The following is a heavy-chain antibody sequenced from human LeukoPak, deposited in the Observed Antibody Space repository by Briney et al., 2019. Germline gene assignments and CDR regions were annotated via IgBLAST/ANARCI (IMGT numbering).Heavy chain of an antibody. CDR1: GYSFPSYW. CDR3: ARRYCSGGRCFDY. D-gene: IGHD2-15*01. J-gene: IGHJ4*02. CDR2: IYPGDSDT. Sequence: GESLKISCKGAGYSFPSYWIGWVRQMPGKGLECMGIIYPGDSDTRYSPSFQGQVTISADKCISTAYLQWSSLKASDTAMYYCARRYCSGGRCFDYWGPGTLVTVSS. V-gene: IGHV5-51*01.